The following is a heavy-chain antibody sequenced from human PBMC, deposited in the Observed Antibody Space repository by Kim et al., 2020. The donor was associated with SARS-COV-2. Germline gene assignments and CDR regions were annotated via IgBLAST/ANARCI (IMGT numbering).Heavy chain of an antibody. CDR1: GFTFDDYA. Sequence: GGSLRLSCAASGFTFDDYAMHWVRQAPGKGLEWVSGISWNSGSIGYADSVKVRYTISRDNAKNSLYPQMNSLRAVDTALYYCAKDINYYDSSGVDYCGQGTLVTVSS. D-gene: IGHD3-22*01. J-gene: IGHJ4*02. CDR2: ISWNSGSI. CDR3: AKDINYYDSSGVDY. V-gene: IGHV3-9*01.